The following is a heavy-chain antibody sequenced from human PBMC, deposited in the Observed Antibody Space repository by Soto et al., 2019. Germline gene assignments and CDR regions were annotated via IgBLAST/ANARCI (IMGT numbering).Heavy chain of an antibody. CDR1: RLTFSSYW. Sequence: LXLSCAASRLTFSSYWMHWVRQTPWKGLAWVSRIKSDGSSTAYADSVKGRFAISRDNAKNTLYLQMNSLRAEDTAVYYCARGNSETYYRNKFDYWGQGALVTVSS. V-gene: IGHV3-74*01. J-gene: IGHJ4*02. D-gene: IGHD1-26*01. CDR3: ARGNSETYYRNKFDY. CDR2: IKSDGSST.